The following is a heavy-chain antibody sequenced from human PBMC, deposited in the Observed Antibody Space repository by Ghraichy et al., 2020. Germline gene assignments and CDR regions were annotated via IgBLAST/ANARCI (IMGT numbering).Heavy chain of an antibody. CDR1: GGSISSYY. V-gene: IGHV4-59*01. J-gene: IGHJ4*02. CDR3: ARGNEYSYGLLYYFDY. Sequence: SETLSLTCTVSGGSISSYYWSWIRQPPGKGLEWIGYIYYSGSTNYNPSLKSRVTISVDTSKNQFSLKLSSVTAADTAVYYCARGNEYSYGLLYYFDYWGQGTLVTVSS. D-gene: IGHD5-18*01. CDR2: IYYSGST.